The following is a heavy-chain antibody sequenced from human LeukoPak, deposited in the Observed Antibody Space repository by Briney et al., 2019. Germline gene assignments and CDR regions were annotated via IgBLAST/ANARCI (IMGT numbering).Heavy chain of an antibody. CDR3: ARESSGWSVDY. Sequence: PGRSLRLSCAASGFTFSSYGMHWVRQAPGKGLEWVAVIWYDGSNKYYADSVKGRFTISRDNSKNTLYLQMNSLRAEDTVVYYCARESSGWSVDYWGQGTLVTVSS. CDR2: IWYDGSNK. J-gene: IGHJ4*02. D-gene: IGHD6-19*01. CDR1: GFTFSSYG. V-gene: IGHV3-33*01.